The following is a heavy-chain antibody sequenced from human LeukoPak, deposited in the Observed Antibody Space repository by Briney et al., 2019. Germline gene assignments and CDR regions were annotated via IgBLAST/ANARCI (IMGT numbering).Heavy chain of an antibody. D-gene: IGHD4-17*01. CDR2: INSDGSST. J-gene: IGHJ4*02. CDR1: GFTFSSYW. CDR3: ARDPAYGDYVYDY. V-gene: IGHV3-74*01. Sequence: GGSLRLSCAPSGFTFSSYWMHWVRQAPGKGLVWVSRINSDGSSTSYADSVKGRFTISRDNAKNTLYLQMNSLRAEDTAVYYCARDPAYGDYVYDYCGQGTLVTVSS.